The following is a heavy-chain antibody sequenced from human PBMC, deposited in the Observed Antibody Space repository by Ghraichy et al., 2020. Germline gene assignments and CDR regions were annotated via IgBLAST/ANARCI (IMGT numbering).Heavy chain of an antibody. CDR3: ARDYCSGGSCYFGTGGSHFDY. CDR1: GFTLSNYW. D-gene: IGHD2-15*01. V-gene: IGHV3-74*01. CDR2: IKSDGSST. Sequence: GGSLRLSCAASGFTLSNYWMHWVRQAPGKGLVWVSRIKSDGSSTSYADSVKGRFTISRDNAKNTLYLQMNSLRAEDTAVYYCARDYCSGGSCYFGTGGSHFDYWGQGTLVTVSS. J-gene: IGHJ4*02.